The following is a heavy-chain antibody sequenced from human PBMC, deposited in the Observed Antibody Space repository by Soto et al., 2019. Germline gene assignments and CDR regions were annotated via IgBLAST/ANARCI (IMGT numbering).Heavy chain of an antibody. CDR1: GGSISSGGYS. D-gene: IGHD6-13*01. CDR2: IYHSGST. J-gene: IGHJ5*02. Sequence: KVSETLSLTCAVSGGSISSGGYSWSWIRQPPGKGLEWIGYIYHSGSTYYNPSLKSRVTISVDRSKNQFSLKLSSVTAADTAVYYCARVLVAAAGTVWFDPWGQGTLVTVSS. V-gene: IGHV4-30-2*01. CDR3: ARVLVAAAGTVWFDP.